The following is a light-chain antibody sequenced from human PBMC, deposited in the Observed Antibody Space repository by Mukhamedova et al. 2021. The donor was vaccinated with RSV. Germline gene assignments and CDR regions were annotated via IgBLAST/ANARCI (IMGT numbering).Light chain of an antibody. Sequence: SVGSNYLAWYQQKPGQAPRLLIYGASTRATGIPDRFSGGGSGTDFTLTISRLEPEDFAMYYCQQYANSPYTFGQGTNLEIK. CDR2: GAS. CDR1: SVGSNY. CDR3: QQYANSPYT. J-gene: IGKJ2*01. V-gene: IGKV3-20*01.